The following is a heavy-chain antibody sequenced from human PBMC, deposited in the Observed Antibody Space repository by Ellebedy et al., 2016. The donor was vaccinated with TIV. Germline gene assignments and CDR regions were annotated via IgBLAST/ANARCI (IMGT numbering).Heavy chain of an antibody. D-gene: IGHD3-16*02. J-gene: IGHJ4*02. CDR1: GYTFSSYY. CDR2: INPSGGST. CDR3: ARGRITFGGVIVY. Sequence: AASVKVSCKASGYTFSSYYMHWVRQAPGQGLEWMGIINPSGGSTTYAQNLQGRVTMTRDTSTTTVYMELSSLRSDDTAVYYCARGRITFGGVIVYWGQGTLVTVSS. V-gene: IGHV1-46*04.